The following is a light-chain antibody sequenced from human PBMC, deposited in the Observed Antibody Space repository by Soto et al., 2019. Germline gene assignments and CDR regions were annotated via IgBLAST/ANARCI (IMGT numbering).Light chain of an antibody. J-gene: IGLJ1*01. CDR2: DTT. CDR1: TGAVTNGHY. V-gene: IGLV7-46*01. CDR3: LLSYNGPYV. Sequence: QAVLTQEPSLTVSPGWTVTLTCGSSTGAVTNGHYPYWFQQKPGQAHRTLIYDTTKRHSWTPARFSGSLLGGKADLTLSGAQPEDEAEYYCLLSYNGPYVFGTGTKVTVL.